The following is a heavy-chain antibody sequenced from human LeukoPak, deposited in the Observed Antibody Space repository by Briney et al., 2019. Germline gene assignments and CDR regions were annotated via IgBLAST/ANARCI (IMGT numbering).Heavy chain of an antibody. CDR3: ARQADGDYVAFDI. V-gene: IGHV5-51*01. CDR1: GYSFTSYW. D-gene: IGHD4-17*01. J-gene: IGHJ3*02. Sequence: GESLKISCKGSGYSFTSYWIGWVRPMPGKGLEWMGIIYPGDSDTRYSPSFQGQVTISADKSISTAYLQWSSLKASDTAMYYCARQADGDYVAFDIWGQGTMVTVSS. CDR2: IYPGDSDT.